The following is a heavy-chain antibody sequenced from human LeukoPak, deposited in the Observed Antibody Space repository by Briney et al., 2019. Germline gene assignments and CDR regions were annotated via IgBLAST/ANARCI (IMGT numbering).Heavy chain of an antibody. CDR3: ARGRAIATVTTNLDDY. CDR1: GYTFTGYY. CDR2: INPNSGSR. Sequence: ASVKVSCKASGYTFTGYYIHWVRLAPGQGLEWMGCINPNSGSRDYAQRFQGRVTMTRDTSISTAYMELSTLRSDDTAVYYCARGRAIATVTTNLDDYWGQGTLVTVSS. V-gene: IGHV1-2*02. D-gene: IGHD4-11*01. J-gene: IGHJ4*02.